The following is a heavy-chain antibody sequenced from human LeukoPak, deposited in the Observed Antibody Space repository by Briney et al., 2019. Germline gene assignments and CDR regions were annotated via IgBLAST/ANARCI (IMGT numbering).Heavy chain of an antibody. CDR2: FNPRGGST. J-gene: IGHJ4*02. V-gene: IGHV1-46*01. Sequence: ASVTVSCKASGYTFSRYNIHWVRQAPGQGLEWMGTFNPRGGSTSYAQKFQGRLTLTSDTSTSTVYMDLNSLKSEDTALYYCARDIDGGGYLTPFDFWGQGTLVTVSS. D-gene: IGHD3-22*01. CDR1: GYTFSRYN. CDR3: ARDIDGGGYLTPFDF.